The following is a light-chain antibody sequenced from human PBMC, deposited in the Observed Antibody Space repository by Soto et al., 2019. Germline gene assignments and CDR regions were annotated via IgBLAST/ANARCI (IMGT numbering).Light chain of an antibody. V-gene: IGLV2-14*01. CDR1: MRDVGAYNL. Sequence: QSALTQPASVSGSPGQSITISCAATMRDVGAYNLVSWYQQHPGRAPQPIIYEVRNRPSGISFRFSGSKSGNTASLTISGLQAEDEADYYCSSYTSKSSLIFGGGTKVTVL. CDR3: SSYTSKSSLI. CDR2: EVR. J-gene: IGLJ2*01.